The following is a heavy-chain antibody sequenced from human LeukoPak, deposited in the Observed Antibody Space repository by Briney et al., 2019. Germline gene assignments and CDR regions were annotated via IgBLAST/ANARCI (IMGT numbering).Heavy chain of an antibody. CDR3: AIYCSGGSCFRN. D-gene: IGHD2-15*01. CDR2: ISGSGGST. J-gene: IGHJ4*02. V-gene: IGHV3-23*01. CDR1: GFTFSSYA. Sequence: GGSLRLSRAASGFTFSSYAMSWVRQAPGKGLEWVSAISGSGGSTYYADSVKGRFTISRDNSKNTLYLQMNSLRAEDTAVYYCAIYCSGGSCFRNWGQGTLVTVSS.